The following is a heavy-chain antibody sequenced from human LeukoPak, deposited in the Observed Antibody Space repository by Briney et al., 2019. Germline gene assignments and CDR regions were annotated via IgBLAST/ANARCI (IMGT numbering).Heavy chain of an antibody. D-gene: IGHD3-3*01. V-gene: IGHV1-2*02. CDR2: INPNSGGT. J-gene: IGHJ4*02. CDR1: GYTFTGYY. CDR3: ARAVDFLESDY. Sequence: GASVKVSCKASGYTFTGYYMHWVRHAPGQGLEWMGWINPNSGGTNYAQKFQGRVTMTRETSISTAYMELSRLRSDDTAVYYCARAVDFLESDYWGQGTLVTVSS.